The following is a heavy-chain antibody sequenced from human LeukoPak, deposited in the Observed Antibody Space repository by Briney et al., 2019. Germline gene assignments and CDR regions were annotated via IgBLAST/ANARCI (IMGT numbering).Heavy chain of an antibody. CDR2: ISSSSSYI. CDR1: GFTFSSYT. CDR3: ARTSMRAFDI. D-gene: IGHD2/OR15-2a*01. Sequence: GGSLRLSCAASGFTFSSYTMNWVRQAPGKGLEWVSSISSSSSYIDHADSVKGRFTISRDNAKNSLYVQMNSLSDEDTAVYYCARTSMRAFDIWGQGTMVTVSS. J-gene: IGHJ3*02. V-gene: IGHV3-21*01.